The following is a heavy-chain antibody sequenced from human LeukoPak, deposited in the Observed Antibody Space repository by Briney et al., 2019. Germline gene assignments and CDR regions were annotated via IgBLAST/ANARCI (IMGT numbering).Heavy chain of an antibody. CDR1: EYNFISNA. J-gene: IGHJ6*03. Sequence: ASVKVSCKASEYNFISNAIQWVHQAPGQRFEWMGWIDAANGNTNYAQKLQGRVTMTTDTSTSTAYMELRSLRSDDTAVYYCARFNPMDVWGKGTTVTVSS. V-gene: IGHV1-18*01. D-gene: IGHD1-14*01. CDR3: ARFNPMDV. CDR2: IDAANGNT.